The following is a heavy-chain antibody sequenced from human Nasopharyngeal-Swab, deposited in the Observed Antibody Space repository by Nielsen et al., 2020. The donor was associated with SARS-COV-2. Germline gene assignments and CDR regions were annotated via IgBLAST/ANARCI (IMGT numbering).Heavy chain of an antibody. V-gene: IGHV3-48*03. CDR2: ISSSGSTI. Sequence: VRQAPGKGLEWVSYISSSGSTIYYADSVKGRFTISRDNAKNSLYLQMNSLRAEDTAVYYCARGQPYYDFWSGYSYYYYYGMDVWGQGTTVTVSS. D-gene: IGHD3-3*01. CDR3: ARGQPYYDFWSGYSYYYYYGMDV. J-gene: IGHJ6*02.